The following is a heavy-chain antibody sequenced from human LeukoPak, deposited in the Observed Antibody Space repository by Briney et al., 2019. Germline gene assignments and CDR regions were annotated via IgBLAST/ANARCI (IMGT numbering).Heavy chain of an antibody. J-gene: IGHJ6*03. CDR1: GFTFSSYS. CDR2: ISSSSSTI. V-gene: IGHV3-48*04. CDR3: ARDPYSGTYGNTYYYYMDV. D-gene: IGHD1-26*01. Sequence: AGGSLRLSCAASGFTFSSYSMNWVRQAPGKGLEWVSYISSSSSTIYYADSVKGRFTISRDNARNSLSLQMNSLRAEDTAVYYCARDPYSGTYGNTYYYYMDVWGKGTTVTISS.